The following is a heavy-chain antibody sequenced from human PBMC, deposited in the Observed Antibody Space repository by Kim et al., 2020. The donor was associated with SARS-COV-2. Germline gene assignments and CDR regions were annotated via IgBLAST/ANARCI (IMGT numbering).Heavy chain of an antibody. CDR1: GYSFTSYW. CDR2: IYPGDSDT. Sequence: GESLKISCKGSGYSFTSYWIGWVRQMPGKGLEWLGIIYPGDSDTRYSPSFQGQVTISADKSISTAYLQWSSLKASVTAMYYCASAARYCGGVCYSNWYCVRWGGGSLVTLS. J-gene: IGHJ2*01. D-gene: IGHD2-21*02. CDR3: ASAARYCGGVCYSNWYCVR. V-gene: IGHV5-51*01.